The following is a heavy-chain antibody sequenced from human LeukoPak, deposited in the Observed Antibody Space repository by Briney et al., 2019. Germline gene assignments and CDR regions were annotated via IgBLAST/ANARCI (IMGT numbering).Heavy chain of an antibody. J-gene: IGHJ3*02. CDR1: GGSISSYY. D-gene: IGHD6-19*01. V-gene: IGHV4-59*08. CDR2: IYYSGST. Sequence: PSETLSLTCTVSGGSISSYYWSWIRQPPGKGLEWIGYIYYSGSTNYNPSLKSRVTISVDTSKNQFSLKLSSVTAADTAVYYCARRDSSGWYQNAFDIWGQGTMVTVSS. CDR3: ARRDSSGWYQNAFDI.